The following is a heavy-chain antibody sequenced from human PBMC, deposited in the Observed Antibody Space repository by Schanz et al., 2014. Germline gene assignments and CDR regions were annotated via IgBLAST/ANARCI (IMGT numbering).Heavy chain of an antibody. CDR3: ATIGVNDYWRFGLDL. Sequence: QVQLVQSGAEVKKPGSSVTVSCTASGGTFTSYAFSWVRQAPGQGLEWMGRIIPIVDITNYAQKFLGRVTITADKSTSTAYMELKSLRSADTAVYYCATIGVNDYWRFGLDLWGQGTTVTVSS. CDR1: GGTFTSYA. V-gene: IGHV1-69*04. D-gene: IGHD3-16*01. CDR2: IIPIVDIT. J-gene: IGHJ6*02.